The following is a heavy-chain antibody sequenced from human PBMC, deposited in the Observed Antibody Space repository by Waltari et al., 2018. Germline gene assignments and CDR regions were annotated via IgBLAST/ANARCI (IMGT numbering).Heavy chain of an antibody. D-gene: IGHD2-15*01. V-gene: IGHV4-39*07. Sequence: QLQLQESGPGLVKPSETLSLTCTVSGGSISSSSYSWGWIRQPPGRGCGWIGIIYYGRSTYSTPPLTSPATISVATSKNQFSLKLSSVTAAATAVYYCARDPRYGGKRVGVDYWGQGTLVTVSS. CDR3: ARDPRYGGKRVGVDY. J-gene: IGHJ4*02. CDR1: GGSISSSSYS. CDR2: IYYGRST.